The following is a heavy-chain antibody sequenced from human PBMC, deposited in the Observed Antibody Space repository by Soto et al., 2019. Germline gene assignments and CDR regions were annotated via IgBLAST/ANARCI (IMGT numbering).Heavy chain of an antibody. Sequence: HPGGSLRLSCGASGFIFSRVGLSWVRQPPGKGLEWVAGISYDGYKTFYTDSVRGRFIISRDNSKNLLFLQMNSLRAEDTAVYYCVTEGDRYATVAFDSWAQGTLVTVSS. CDR2: ISYDGYKT. CDR1: GFIFSRVG. J-gene: IGHJ4*02. V-gene: IGHV3-23*01. D-gene: IGHD2-8*01. CDR3: VTEGDRYATVAFDS.